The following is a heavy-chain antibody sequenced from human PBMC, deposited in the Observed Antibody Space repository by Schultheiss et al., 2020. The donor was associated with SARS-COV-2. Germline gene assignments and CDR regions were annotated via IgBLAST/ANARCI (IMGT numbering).Heavy chain of an antibody. CDR1: GFTFSTDA. D-gene: IGHD1-26*01. V-gene: IGHV3-23*01. CDR2: ISASGANT. CDR3: AKGAIVGSYYFDY. J-gene: IGHJ4*02. Sequence: GGSLRLSCVASGFTFSTDAMSWVRQAPGKGLEWVSTISASGANTYYADSVKGRFTISRDTAKNTLYLQMNSLRAEDTAIYYCAKGAIVGSYYFDYWGQGVLVTVSS.